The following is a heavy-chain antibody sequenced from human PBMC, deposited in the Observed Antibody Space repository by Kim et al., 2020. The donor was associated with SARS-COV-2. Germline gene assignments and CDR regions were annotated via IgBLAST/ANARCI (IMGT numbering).Heavy chain of an antibody. CDR2: INHSGST. J-gene: IGHJ6*03. V-gene: IGHV4-34*01. CDR3: ARGPMVGATTGQRRYYYYMDV. CDR1: GGSFSGYY. Sequence: SETLSLTCAVYGGSFSGYYWSWIRQPPGKGLEWIGEINHSGSTNYNPSLKSRVTISVDTSKNQFSLKLSSVTAADTAVYYCARGPMVGATTGQRRYYYYMDVWGKGTTVTVSS. D-gene: IGHD1-26*01.